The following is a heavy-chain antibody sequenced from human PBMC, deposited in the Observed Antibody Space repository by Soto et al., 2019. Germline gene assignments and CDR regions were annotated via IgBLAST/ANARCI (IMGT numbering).Heavy chain of an antibody. Sequence: QVQLVQSGAEVKKPGASVKVSCKASGYTFTSYDINWVRRATGQGLEWMGWMNPNSGKTGYAQKFQGRVTMTRNTSISTAYMELSSLRSEDTAVYFCARRGFSSSWGYWYFDLWGRGTLVTVSS. CDR2: MNPNSGKT. V-gene: IGHV1-8*01. CDR3: ARRGFSSSWGYWYFDL. J-gene: IGHJ2*01. CDR1: GYTFTSYD. D-gene: IGHD6-13*01.